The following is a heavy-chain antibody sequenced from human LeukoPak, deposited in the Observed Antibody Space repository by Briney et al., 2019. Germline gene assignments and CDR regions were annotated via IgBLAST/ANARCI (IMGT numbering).Heavy chain of an antibody. V-gene: IGHV1-2*02. CDR2: INPNSGGT. CDR1: GYTFTGYY. Sequence: GASVKVSCKASGYTFTGYYMHWVRQAPGQGLEWMGWINPNSGGTNYAQKFQGRVTMTRDTSISTAYMELSRLRSDDTAVYYCARRLRYFDWLRTYDYWGQGTLVTVSS. CDR3: ARRLRYFDWLRTYDY. J-gene: IGHJ4*02. D-gene: IGHD3-9*01.